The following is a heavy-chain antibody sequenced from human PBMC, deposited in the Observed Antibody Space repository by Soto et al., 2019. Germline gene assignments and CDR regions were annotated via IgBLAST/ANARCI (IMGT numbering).Heavy chain of an antibody. Sequence: SAVKVSCKASGGTFSSYAISWVRQAPGQGLEWMGGIIPIFGTANYAQKFQGRVTITADESTSTAYMELSSLRSEDTAGYYCAREVGAPIKWLDHWGQGTWVTVSS. D-gene: IGHD1-26*01. CDR1: GGTFSSYA. CDR2: IIPIFGTA. CDR3: AREVGAPIKWLDH. V-gene: IGHV1-69*13. J-gene: IGHJ5*02.